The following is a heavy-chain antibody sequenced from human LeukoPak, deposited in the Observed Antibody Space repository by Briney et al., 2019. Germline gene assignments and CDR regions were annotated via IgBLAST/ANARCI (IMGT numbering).Heavy chain of an antibody. D-gene: IGHD6-19*01. J-gene: IGHJ4*02. CDR1: GGTFSSYA. CDR3: ARSEGWLAREPVYFDY. Sequence: GASVKVSCKASGGTFSSYAISWVRQAPGQGLEWMGRIIPILGIANYAQKFQGRVTITADKSTSTAYMELSSLRSEDTAVYYCARSEGWLAREPVYFDYWGQGTLVTVSS. V-gene: IGHV1-69*04. CDR2: IIPILGIA.